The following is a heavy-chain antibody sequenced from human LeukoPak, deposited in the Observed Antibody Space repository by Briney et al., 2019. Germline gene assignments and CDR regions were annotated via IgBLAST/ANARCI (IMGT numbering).Heavy chain of an antibody. CDR3: ARASASTPIAPFDY. J-gene: IGHJ4*02. CDR2: IYYSGST. Sequence: SETLSLTCTVSGGSISSGGYYWSWIRQHPGKGLEWIGYIYYSGSTNYNPSLKSRVTISVDTSKNQFSLKLSSVTAADTAVYYCARASASTPIAPFDYWGQGTLVTVSS. D-gene: IGHD2-2*01. V-gene: IGHV4-61*08. CDR1: GGSISSGGYY.